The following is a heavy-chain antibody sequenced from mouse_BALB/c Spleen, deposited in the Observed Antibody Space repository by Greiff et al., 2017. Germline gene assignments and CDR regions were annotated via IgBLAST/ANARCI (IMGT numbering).Heavy chain of an antibody. J-gene: IGHJ2*01. V-gene: IGHV3-6*02. Sequence: EVKLQESGPGLVKPSQSLSLTCSVTGYSITSGYYWNWIRQFPGNKLEWMGYISYDGSNNYNPSLKNRISFTRDTSKNQFFLKLISVTTEDTATCYCARDYYSYFDYWGQGTTLTVSS. CDR1: GYSITSGYY. CDR2: ISYDGSN. D-gene: IGHD1-1*01. CDR3: ARDYYSYFDY.